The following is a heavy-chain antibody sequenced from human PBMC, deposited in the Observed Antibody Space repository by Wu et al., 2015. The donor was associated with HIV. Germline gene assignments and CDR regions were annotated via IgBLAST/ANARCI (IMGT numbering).Heavy chain of an antibody. CDR3: ARDLGDDFAVRGYYWYMDV. Sequence: QVQLVQSGAELTKPGASVRVSCQTSGYSFTAHYIHWVRQAPGQGLEWMGWIRPDSGATVYAEKFEDRVTMTRDASISTAYMQLRRLRSDDTAVYFCARDLGDDFAVRGYYWYMDVWGRGTAITVSS. V-gene: IGHV1-2*02. CDR1: GYSFTAHY. CDR2: IRPDSGAT. D-gene: IGHD2-21*01. J-gene: IGHJ6*03.